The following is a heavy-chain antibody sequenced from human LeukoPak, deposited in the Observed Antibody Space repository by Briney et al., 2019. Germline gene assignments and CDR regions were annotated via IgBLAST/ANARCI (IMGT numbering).Heavy chain of an antibody. CDR2: IIPILGIA. D-gene: IGHD3-9*01. V-gene: IGHV1-69*04. Sequence: ASVNVSFKSSVGTCSIYAISWVRQPPGQGLEWVGRIIPILGIANYSQKCHGRVTITADKSTSTAYMELSSLRSEDTAVYYCARDRSGYYDILNPLDYWGQGTLVTVSS. J-gene: IGHJ4*02. CDR3: ARDRSGYYDILNPLDY. CDR1: VGTCSIYA.